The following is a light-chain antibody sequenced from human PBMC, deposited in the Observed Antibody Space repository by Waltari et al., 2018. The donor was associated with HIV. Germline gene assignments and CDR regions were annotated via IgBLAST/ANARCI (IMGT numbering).Light chain of an antibody. Sequence: QSVLTQPSSASGTPGQRVAISCSGSSSNIESNTVNWYQQLPGTAPKLLVYSNNPRPSGVPDRISGAKSGTSASLAISGLQSEDEADYYCAAWDDSLNGWVFGGGTKLTVL. V-gene: IGLV1-44*01. CDR1: SSNIESNT. CDR3: AAWDDSLNGWV. J-gene: IGLJ3*02. CDR2: SNN.